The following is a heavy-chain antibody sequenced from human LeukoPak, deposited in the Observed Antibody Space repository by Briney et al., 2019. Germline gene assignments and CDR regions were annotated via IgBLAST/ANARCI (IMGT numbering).Heavy chain of an antibody. CDR2: ISSSSSYI. Sequence: GGSLRLSCAASGFTFSSYSMNWVRQAPGKGLEWVSSISSSSSYIYYADSVKGRFTISRDNAKNSLYLQMNSLRAEDTAVYYAHVLRFLEHPPGAFDIWGQGTMVTVSS. CDR3: HVLRFLEHPPGAFDI. V-gene: IGHV3-21*01. D-gene: IGHD3-3*01. CDR1: GFTFSSYS. J-gene: IGHJ3*02.